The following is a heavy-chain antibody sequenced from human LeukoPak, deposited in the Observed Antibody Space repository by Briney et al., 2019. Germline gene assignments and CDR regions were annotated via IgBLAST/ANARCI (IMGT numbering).Heavy chain of an antibody. D-gene: IGHD5-24*01. CDR2: IDHSGST. J-gene: IGHJ4*02. V-gene: IGHV4-38-2*02. CDR3: ARGKGYNTPFDY. Sequence: PSETLSLTCTVSGYSISSGYYWGWIRQPPGKGLEWTGSIDHSGSTYYNPSLKSRVTISVDTSKNQFSLKLTSVAAADTAIYFCARGKGYNTPFDYWGQGILVTVSS. CDR1: GYSISSGYY.